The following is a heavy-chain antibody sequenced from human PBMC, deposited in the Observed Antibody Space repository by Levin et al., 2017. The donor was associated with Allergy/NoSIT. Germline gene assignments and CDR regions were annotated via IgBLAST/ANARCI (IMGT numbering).Heavy chain of an antibody. CDR2: IYYSGST. Sequence: ASETLSLTCTVSGGSISSGDYYWSWIRQPPGKGLEWIGYIYYSGSTYYNPSLKSRVTISVDTSKNQFSLKLSSVTAADTAVYYCARERLGVPLGEFDNYYYYMDGWGKGTTVTVSS. D-gene: IGHD3-10*01. CDR3: ARERLGVPLGEFDNYYYYMDG. J-gene: IGHJ6*03. CDR1: GGSISSGDYY. V-gene: IGHV4-30-4*01.